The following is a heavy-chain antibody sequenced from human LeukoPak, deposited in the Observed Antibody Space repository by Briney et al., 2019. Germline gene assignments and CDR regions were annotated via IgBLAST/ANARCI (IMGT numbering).Heavy chain of an antibody. Sequence: SETLSLTCSVSGGSISSHFWSWIRQPPGKGLEWIGYIYYSGSTNYNPSLKSRVTISVATSKNQFSLRLSSVTAADTAVYYCARAYDSIAYYFDYWGQGTLVTVSS. CDR1: GGSISSHF. V-gene: IGHV4-59*11. CDR2: IYYSGST. CDR3: ARAYDSIAYYFDY. J-gene: IGHJ4*02. D-gene: IGHD3-22*01.